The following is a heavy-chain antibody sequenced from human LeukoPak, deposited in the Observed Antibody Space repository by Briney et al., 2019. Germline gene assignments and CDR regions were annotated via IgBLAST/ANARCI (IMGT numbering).Heavy chain of an antibody. J-gene: IGHJ5*02. CDR3: ARESILWFGEFPLVWFDP. Sequence: ASVKVSCKASGYTFTGYAMNWVRQAPGQGLEWMGWINTNTGNPTYAQGFTGRFVFSWDTSVSMAYLQISSLKAEDTAVYYCARESILWFGEFPLVWFDPWGQGTLVTVSS. CDR1: GYTFTGYA. V-gene: IGHV7-4-1*04. D-gene: IGHD3-10*01. CDR2: INTNTGNP.